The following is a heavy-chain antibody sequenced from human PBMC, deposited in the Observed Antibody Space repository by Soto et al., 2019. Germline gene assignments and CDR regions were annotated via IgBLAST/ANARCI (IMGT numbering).Heavy chain of an antibody. CDR1: GDSVSSNSVA. CDR3: ARGGFYMTVANVDC. J-gene: IGHJ4*02. V-gene: IGHV6-1*01. D-gene: IGHD6-19*01. Sequence: QVQLQQSGPGLVKPSQTLSLTCAISGDSVSSNSVAWYWIRQSPSRGLEWLGRTYYRSRWYDDYAVSVKSRIRISPDTSKNQFSLQSTSVTPGDTAVYYCARGGFYMTVANVDCWGQGTLVTVSS. CDR2: TYYRSRWYD.